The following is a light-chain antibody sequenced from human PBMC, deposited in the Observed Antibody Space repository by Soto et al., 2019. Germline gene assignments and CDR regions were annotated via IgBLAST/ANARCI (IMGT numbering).Light chain of an antibody. Sequence: EIVLTQSPATLSLSPGERATLSCWASQSVGTYLAWYQQKPDQAPRLLIYDASTRATGVPARFSGSGSGTDFTLTISSLEPEDSAVYYCQQRNNWSFGPGTKVDIK. CDR3: QQRNNWS. CDR1: QSVGTY. CDR2: DAS. V-gene: IGKV3-11*01. J-gene: IGKJ3*01.